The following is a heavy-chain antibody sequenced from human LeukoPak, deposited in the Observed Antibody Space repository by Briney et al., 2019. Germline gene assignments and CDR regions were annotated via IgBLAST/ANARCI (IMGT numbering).Heavy chain of an antibody. J-gene: IGHJ4*02. CDR1: GYTFTSYA. V-gene: IGHV1-3*01. CDR2: INAGNGNT. Sequence: GASVKVSCKASGYTFTSYAMHWVRQAPGQRLEWMGWINAGNGNTKYSQKFQGRVTITRDTSASTAYMELSSLRSEDTAVYYCARTEPDVETAMVYFDYWGQGTLVTVSS. D-gene: IGHD5-18*01. CDR3: ARTEPDVETAMVYFDY.